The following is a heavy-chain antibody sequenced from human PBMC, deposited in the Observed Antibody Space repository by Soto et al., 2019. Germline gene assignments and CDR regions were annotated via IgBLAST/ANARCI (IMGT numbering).Heavy chain of an antibody. CDR1: GFNFDEYG. J-gene: IGHJ4*02. Sequence: EVQLVESGGGVVQPGGSLRLSCAASGFNFDEYGMTWVRQAPGKGLEWVSGLNWDGDDTGYADSVKGRFTISRDNAKNSLYLEMNSLRVEATAIYYCARGDIAVAVSSGYWGQGTLVTVSS. CDR2: LNWDGDDT. D-gene: IGHD6-19*01. V-gene: IGHV3-20*04. CDR3: ARGDIAVAVSSGY.